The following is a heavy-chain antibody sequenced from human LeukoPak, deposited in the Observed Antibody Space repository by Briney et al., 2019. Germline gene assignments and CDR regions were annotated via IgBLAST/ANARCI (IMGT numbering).Heavy chain of an antibody. CDR3: ARDVTIFGVVIIRAGGKFDY. CDR2: LYYNGRT. V-gene: IGHV4-59*01. D-gene: IGHD3-3*01. CDR1: GGSISTYY. Sequence: PSETLSLTCTVSGGSISTYYWSWIRQPPGKGLEWIGYLYYNGRTNYNPSLKSRVTLSLDTSKNQFSLKLSSVTAADTAVYYCARDVTIFGVVIIRAGGKFDYWGQGTLVTVSS. J-gene: IGHJ4*02.